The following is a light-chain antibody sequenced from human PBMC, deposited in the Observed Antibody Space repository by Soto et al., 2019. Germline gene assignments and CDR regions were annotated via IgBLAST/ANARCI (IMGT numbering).Light chain of an antibody. Sequence: QSALTQPASVSGSPGQSITISCTGTSSDVGSYDLVSWYQQHPGKAPKLMIYEGNKRPSGVSNRFSGSKSGNTASLTISGLQAEDEANYYCCSYAGSITVFGGGTKLTVL. CDR1: SSDVGSYDL. J-gene: IGLJ2*01. CDR2: EGN. CDR3: CSYAGSITV. V-gene: IGLV2-23*03.